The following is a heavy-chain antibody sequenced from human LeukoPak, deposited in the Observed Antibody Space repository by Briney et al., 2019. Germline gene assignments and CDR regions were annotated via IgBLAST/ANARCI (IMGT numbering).Heavy chain of an antibody. CDR2: ISSSGSTI. CDR1: GFTFSSYE. V-gene: IGHV3-48*03. Sequence: GGSLRLSCAASGFTFSSYEMNWVRQAPGKGLEWVSYISSSGSTIYYADSVKGRFTISRDNAKNSLYLQMNSLRAEDTAVYYCAKAGTTRSSWYAIRRYYYMDVWGKGTTVTVSS. CDR3: AKAGTTRSSWYAIRRYYYMDV. D-gene: IGHD6-13*01. J-gene: IGHJ6*03.